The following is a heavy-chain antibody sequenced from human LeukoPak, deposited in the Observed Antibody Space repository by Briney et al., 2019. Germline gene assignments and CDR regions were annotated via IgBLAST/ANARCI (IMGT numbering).Heavy chain of an antibody. V-gene: IGHV4-61*05. CDR1: GGSISSSSYY. J-gene: IGHJ4*02. CDR3: ARGARYCSSTSCLDY. CDR2: IYYSGST. D-gene: IGHD2-2*01. Sequence: SETLSLTCTVSGGSISSSSYYWGWIRQPPGKGLEWIGYIYYSGSTNYNPSLKSRVTISVDTSKNQFSLKLSSVTAADTAVYYCARGARYCSSTSCLDYWGQGTLVTVSS.